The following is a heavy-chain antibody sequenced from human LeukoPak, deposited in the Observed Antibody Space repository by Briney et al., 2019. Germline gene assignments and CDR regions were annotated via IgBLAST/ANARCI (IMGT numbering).Heavy chain of an antibody. CDR3: ARDSSGGWYYYGMDV. CDR2: IKQDGSEK. Sequence: GVSLRLSCAASGFTFSSYWMSWVRQAPGKGLEWVANIKQDGSEKYYVDSVKGRFTISRDNAKNSLYLQMNSLRAEDTAVYYCARDSSGGWYYYGMDVWGQGTTVTVSS. V-gene: IGHV3-7*01. D-gene: IGHD6-19*01. J-gene: IGHJ6*02. CDR1: GFTFSSYW.